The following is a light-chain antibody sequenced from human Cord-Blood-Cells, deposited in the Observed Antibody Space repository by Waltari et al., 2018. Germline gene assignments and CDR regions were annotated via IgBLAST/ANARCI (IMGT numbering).Light chain of an antibody. CDR1: SSDVGGYNY. CDR2: DVS. J-gene: IGLJ1*01. Sequence: QSALTQPRSVSGSPGQSVTISCPGTSSDVGGYNYVSWYQQHPDKAPKLMIYDVSKRPSGVPDRFSGSKSGNTASLTISGLQAEDEADYYCCSYAGSYNYVFGTGTKVTVL. CDR3: CSYAGSYNYV. V-gene: IGLV2-11*01.